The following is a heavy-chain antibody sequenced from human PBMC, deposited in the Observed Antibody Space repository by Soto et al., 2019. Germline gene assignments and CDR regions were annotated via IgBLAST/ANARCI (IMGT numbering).Heavy chain of an antibody. J-gene: IGHJ4*02. D-gene: IGHD3-22*01. V-gene: IGHV3-23*01. CDR1: EFTFSSYA. Sequence: GGSLRLSCAASEFTFSSYAMSWVRQAPGKGLEWVSAISGSGGNTYYADSVKGRFTFSRDNSKNTLYLQMNSLRAEDTAVYYCARRNYDSSGFGYWGQGTLVTVSS. CDR3: ARRNYDSSGFGY. CDR2: ISGSGGNT.